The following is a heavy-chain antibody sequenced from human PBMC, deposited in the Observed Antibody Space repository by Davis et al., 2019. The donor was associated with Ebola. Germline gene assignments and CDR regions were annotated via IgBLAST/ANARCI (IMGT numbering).Heavy chain of an antibody. CDR1: GFSFSSYW. Sequence: GESLKISCAASGFSFSSYWMHWVRQAPGKGLVWVSNIKSDGSTTNYADSVKGRFTISRDNAKNTLYLQMNNLRAEDTAVYYCVRLVGPNWGQGTLDAVSS. J-gene: IGHJ4*02. CDR3: VRLVGPN. V-gene: IGHV3-74*01. CDR2: IKSDGSTT.